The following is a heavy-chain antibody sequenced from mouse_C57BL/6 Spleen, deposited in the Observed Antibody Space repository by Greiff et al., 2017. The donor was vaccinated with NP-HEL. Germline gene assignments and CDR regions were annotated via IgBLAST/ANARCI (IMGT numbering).Heavy chain of an antibody. CDR2: IHPNSGST. CDR1: GYTFTSYW. CDR3: ARAGGQYYFDY. Sequence: QVHVKQSGAELVKPGASVKLSCKASGYTFTSYWMHWVKQRPGQGLEWIGMIHPNSGSTNYNEKFKSKATLTVDKSSSTAYMQLSSLTSEDSAVYYCARAGGQYYFDYWGQGTTLTVSS. V-gene: IGHV1-64*01. J-gene: IGHJ2*01.